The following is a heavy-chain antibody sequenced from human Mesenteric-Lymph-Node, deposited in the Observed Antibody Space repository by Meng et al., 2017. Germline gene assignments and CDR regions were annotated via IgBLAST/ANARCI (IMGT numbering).Heavy chain of an antibody. CDR1: GGSFSTYA. D-gene: IGHD1-26*01. V-gene: IGHV1-69*06. Sequence: QVQRVQSGAEVKKPGSSVKVSCKASGGSFSTYAISWVRQAPGQGLEWMGGIIPVFGTANYAQKFQGRVTITADKSTTTAYMDLSSLRSEDTAVYYCARGGGATFSSDYWGQGTLVTVSS. CDR3: ARGGGATFSSDY. J-gene: IGHJ4*02. CDR2: IIPVFGTA.